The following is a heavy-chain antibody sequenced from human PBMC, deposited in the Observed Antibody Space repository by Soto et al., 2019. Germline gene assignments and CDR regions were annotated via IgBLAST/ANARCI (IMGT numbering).Heavy chain of an antibody. CDR1: GFTFSSYG. J-gene: IGHJ4*02. Sequence: QVQLVESGGGVVQPGRSLRLSCAASGFTFSSYGMHWVRQAPGKGLEWVAVISYDGSNKYYADSVKGRFTISRDNSKNTLYLQMNSLRAEDTAVYYCAKTYYYGSGCYPGDDYWGQGTLVTVSS. CDR2: ISYDGSNK. V-gene: IGHV3-30*18. D-gene: IGHD3-10*01. CDR3: AKTYYYGSGCYPGDDY.